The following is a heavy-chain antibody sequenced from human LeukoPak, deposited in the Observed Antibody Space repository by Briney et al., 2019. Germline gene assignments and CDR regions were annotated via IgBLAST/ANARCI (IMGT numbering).Heavy chain of an antibody. Sequence: GGSLGLSCSASGFTFSSYAMTWVRQAPGKGLEWVSTISGRGDLEFYTESVKGRFTISRDHSKNTVHLQMNSLRAEDTAIYYCAREGDFWSGYPIDHYYYMDVWGKGTTVTVTS. V-gene: IGHV3-23*01. CDR3: AREGDFWSGYPIDHYYYMDV. D-gene: IGHD3-3*01. J-gene: IGHJ6*03. CDR2: ISGRGDLE. CDR1: GFTFSSYA.